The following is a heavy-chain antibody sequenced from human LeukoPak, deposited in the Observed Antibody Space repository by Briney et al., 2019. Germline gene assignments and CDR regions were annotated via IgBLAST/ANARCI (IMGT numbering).Heavy chain of an antibody. CDR2: ISYDGGNE. D-gene: IGHD3-3*01. J-gene: IGHJ4*02. Sequence: GGSLRLSCAASGFTFSTHGMHWVRQAPGKGLEWVAVISYDGGNEYYADSVKGRFTISRDNSKNTVYLQMNSLRPEDTAVYYWAKDQGDFWRAFDYWGQGTLVNGSS. CDR1: GFTFSTHG. CDR3: AKDQGDFWRAFDY. V-gene: IGHV3-30*18.